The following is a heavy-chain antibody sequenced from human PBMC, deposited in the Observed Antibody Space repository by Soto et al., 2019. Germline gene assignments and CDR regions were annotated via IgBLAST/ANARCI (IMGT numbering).Heavy chain of an antibody. CDR3: ARSPRSISAGGVDY. J-gene: IGHJ4*02. CDR2: VFYDGYT. V-gene: IGHV4-39*07. Sequence: SETLSLTCTVSGDSISGSPYFWGWIRQPPGKRLEWIGSVFYDGYTLYTPSLRSRVTISVDTSKNQFSLKLNSVTAADTAVYYCARSPRSISAGGVDYWGQGILVTVSS. D-gene: IGHD6-13*01. CDR1: GDSISGSPYF.